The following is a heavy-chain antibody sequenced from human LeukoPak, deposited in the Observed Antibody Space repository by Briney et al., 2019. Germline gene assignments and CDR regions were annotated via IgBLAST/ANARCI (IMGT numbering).Heavy chain of an antibody. Sequence: SETLSLTCAVSGYSISSGYYWGWIRQPPGKGLEWIGSIYHSGSTYYNPSPKSRVTISVDTSKNQFSLKLSSVTAADTAVYYCARRERITIFGVVIIGVIDYWGQGTLVTVSS. V-gene: IGHV4-38-2*01. CDR1: GYSISSGYY. CDR2: IYHSGST. CDR3: ARRERITIFGVVIIGVIDY. D-gene: IGHD3-3*01. J-gene: IGHJ4*02.